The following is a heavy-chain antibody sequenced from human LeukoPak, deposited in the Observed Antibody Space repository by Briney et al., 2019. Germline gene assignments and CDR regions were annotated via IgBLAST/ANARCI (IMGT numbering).Heavy chain of an antibody. CDR1: GFTFTDYY. V-gene: IGHV3-11*04. Sequence: GGSLRLSCAASGFTFTDYYMNWIRQAPGKGLEWISQISTRGGTINYADYVKGRFTISRDNAKNSLYLQMNSLRAEDTAVYYCASGEDSSGWYYFDYWGQGTLVTVSS. J-gene: IGHJ4*02. D-gene: IGHD6-19*01. CDR2: ISTRGGTI. CDR3: ASGEDSSGWYYFDY.